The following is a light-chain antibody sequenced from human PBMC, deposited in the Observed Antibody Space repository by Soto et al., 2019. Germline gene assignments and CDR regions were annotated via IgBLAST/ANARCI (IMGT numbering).Light chain of an antibody. V-gene: IGKV3-20*01. CDR3: QRYDSLRT. Sequence: VLTQSPGTLSFSPGERSTLSCRSSQSVRSNFLAWYQQKPGQAPRLLIYGASNRATGIPDRFSGSGSGTDFTLTITRLEAEDFAMYYCQRYDSLRTFGQGTKVDIK. CDR2: GAS. CDR1: QSVRSNF. J-gene: IGKJ1*01.